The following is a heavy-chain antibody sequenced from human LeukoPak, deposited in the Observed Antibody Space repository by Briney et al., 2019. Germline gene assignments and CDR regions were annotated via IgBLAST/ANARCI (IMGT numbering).Heavy chain of an antibody. J-gene: IGHJ4*02. CDR1: GFTFSSYA. CDR3: AKTPFSDYYDSSGYFNY. Sequence: GGSPRLSCAASGFTFSSYAMSWVRQAPGKGLEWVSAISGSGGSTYYADSVKGRFTISRDNSKNTLYLQMNSLRAEDTALYYCAKTPFSDYYDSSGYFNYWGQGTLVTVSS. V-gene: IGHV3-23*01. D-gene: IGHD3-22*01. CDR2: ISGSGGST.